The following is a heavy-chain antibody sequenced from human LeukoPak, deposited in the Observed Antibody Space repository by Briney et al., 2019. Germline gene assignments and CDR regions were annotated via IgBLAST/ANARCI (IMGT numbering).Heavy chain of an antibody. J-gene: IGHJ6*03. D-gene: IGHD3-10*01. V-gene: IGHV3-53*01. CDR1: GFTLRSIY. Sequence: GESLKISCPASGFTLRSIYMSWVRQAPGKGLEWVSVIYSGGTTVYADSVKGRFTISRDTSKNTLSLQMNSMRAEDPAIYYCARDRIGYMDVWGKGTSVIVS. CDR2: IYSGGTT. CDR3: ARDRIGYMDV.